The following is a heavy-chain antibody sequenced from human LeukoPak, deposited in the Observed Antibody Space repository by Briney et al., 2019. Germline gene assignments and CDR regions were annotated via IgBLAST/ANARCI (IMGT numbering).Heavy chain of an antibody. J-gene: IGHJ3*02. CDR2: IYSGGST. V-gene: IGHV3-66*02. CDR1: GFTVSSNY. Sequence: PGGSLRLSCAASGFTVSSNYMSWVRQAPGKGLEWVSVIYSGGSTYYADSVKGRFTISRDNSKNMLYLQMNSLRAEDTAVYYCARYCSSTSCYTDAFDIWGQGTMVTVSS. CDR3: ARYCSSTSCYTDAFDI. D-gene: IGHD2-2*02.